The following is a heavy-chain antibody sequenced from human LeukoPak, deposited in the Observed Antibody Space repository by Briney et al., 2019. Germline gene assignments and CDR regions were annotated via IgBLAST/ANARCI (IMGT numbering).Heavy chain of an antibody. CDR2: IYNRGST. Sequence: SETLSLTCTVSGDFISNYYWSWLRQSPGKGLEWIGFIYNRGSTKYNPSLNSRITISVDTSKNQISLKLSSVTAADTAVYYCARAPTPRVGGSYYPLFDYWGQGTLVTVSS. V-gene: IGHV4-59*01. J-gene: IGHJ4*02. CDR3: ARAPTPRVGGSYYPLFDY. CDR1: GDFISNYY. D-gene: IGHD1-26*01.